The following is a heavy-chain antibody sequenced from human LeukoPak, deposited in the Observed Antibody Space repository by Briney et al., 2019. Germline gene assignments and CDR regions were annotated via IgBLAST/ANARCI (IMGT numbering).Heavy chain of an antibody. CDR1: GGSISTYNW. V-gene: IGHV4-4*02. D-gene: IGHD4-11*01. CDR2: IFYSGSI. Sequence: SETLSLTCAVSGGSISTYNWWSWVRQPPGKGLEWIGEIFYSGSINYNPSLKSRVTLSLDKSKNLFSLQLSSVTAADTAMYYCAKTHSHFPPYFDCWGQGTLVIVSS. J-gene: IGHJ4*02. CDR3: AKTHSHFPPYFDC.